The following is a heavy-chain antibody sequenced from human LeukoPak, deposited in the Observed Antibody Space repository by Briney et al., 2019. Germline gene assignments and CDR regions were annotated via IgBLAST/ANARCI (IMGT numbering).Heavy chain of an antibody. V-gene: IGHV1-69*13. J-gene: IGHJ4*02. CDR2: IIPIIGTA. Sequence: SVKVSCKASGGTFSSYAISWVRQAPGQGLEWMGGIIPIIGTANYAQKFQGRVTITADESTSTAYMELSSLRSEDTAVYYCARDGVGYCSSTSCNQLDYWGQGTLVTVSS. CDR1: GGTFSSYA. D-gene: IGHD2-2*01. CDR3: ARDGVGYCSSTSCNQLDY.